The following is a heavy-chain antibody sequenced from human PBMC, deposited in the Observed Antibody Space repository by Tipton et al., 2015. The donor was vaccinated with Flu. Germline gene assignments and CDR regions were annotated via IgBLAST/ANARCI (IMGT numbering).Heavy chain of an antibody. D-gene: IGHD1-7*01. CDR3: ASFISEYNWNYGEGLDY. Sequence: TLSLTCTVSGVSISSSSYFWSWIRQPPGKGLEWIGTMYHNGGTYFNPSLKSRVSMAVDTSKNQFSLKLSSVTAADTAVYYCASFISEYNWNYGEGLDYWGQGTLVTVSS. CDR1: GVSISSSSYF. V-gene: IGHV4-39*07. CDR2: MYHNGGT. J-gene: IGHJ4*02.